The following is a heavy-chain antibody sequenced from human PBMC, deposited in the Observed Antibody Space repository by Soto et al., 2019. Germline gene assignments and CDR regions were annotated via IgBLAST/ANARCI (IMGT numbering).Heavy chain of an antibody. Sequence: EVQLLDSGGGLVQPGESRRLSCTASGFIFSAYAMSWVRHTPGKGLEGVSFISGGGAKRFYVASVKGRFTVSRDNSKNMLYLQMNSLRAEDTATYYCAKCSSGWGNDAFDFWGQGTMVTVSS. J-gene: IGHJ3*01. CDR2: ISGGGAKR. D-gene: IGHD6-19*01. CDR1: GFIFSAYA. V-gene: IGHV3-23*01. CDR3: AKCSSGWGNDAFDF.